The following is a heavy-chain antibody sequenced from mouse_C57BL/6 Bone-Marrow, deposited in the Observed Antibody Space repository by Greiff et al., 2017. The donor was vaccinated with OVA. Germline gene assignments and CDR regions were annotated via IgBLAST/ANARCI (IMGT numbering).Heavy chain of an antibody. D-gene: IGHD2-4*01. CDR1: GFTFSDAW. Sequence: EVMLVASGGGLVQPGGSMKLSCAASGFTFSDAWMDWVRQSPEKGLEWVAEIRNKANNHATYYAESVKGRFTISRDDSKSSVYLQMNSLRAEDTGMYYCTRDDSRAWFAYWGQGTLVTVSA. J-gene: IGHJ3*01. CDR3: TRDDSRAWFAY. V-gene: IGHV6-6*01. CDR2: IRNKANNHAT.